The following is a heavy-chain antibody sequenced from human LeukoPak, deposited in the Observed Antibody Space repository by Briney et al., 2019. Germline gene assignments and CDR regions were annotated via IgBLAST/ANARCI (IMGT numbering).Heavy chain of an antibody. J-gene: IGHJ4*02. V-gene: IGHV3-21*01. CDR3: ARGTWDPPYFDY. D-gene: IGHD1-26*01. Sequence: GGSLRLSCAASGFTFSSYSMNWVRQAPGKGLEWVSSISSSSSYIYYADSVKGRFTISRDNAKNSLYLQMNSLRAEDTAVYYCARGTWDPPYFDYWGRGTLVTVSS. CDR2: ISSSSSYI. CDR1: GFTFSSYS.